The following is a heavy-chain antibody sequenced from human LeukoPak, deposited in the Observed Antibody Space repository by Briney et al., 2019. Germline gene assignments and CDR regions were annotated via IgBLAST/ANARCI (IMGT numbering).Heavy chain of an antibody. J-gene: IGHJ5*02. CDR1: GFTFSSYA. CDR2: ISYDGTNK. D-gene: IGHD5-18*01. V-gene: IGHV3-30*04. CDR3: ARAWGGTGIVSGDVMGP. Sequence: PGGSLRLSWAASGFTFSSYAMHWVRQAPVKGLEWVAVISYDGTNKHYADSVKGRFTISRDNSKNTLYVQMNSLRAEDTAVYYCARAWGGTGIVSGDVMGPWGEGTLVTVSS.